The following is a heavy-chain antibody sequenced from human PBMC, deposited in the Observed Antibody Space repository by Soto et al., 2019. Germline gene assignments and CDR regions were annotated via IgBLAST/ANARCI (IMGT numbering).Heavy chain of an antibody. CDR2: VYYNGST. V-gene: IGHV4-30-4*01. J-gene: IGHJ4*02. CDR3: SRARGSSGPLYYFDY. D-gene: IGHD3-22*01. CDR1: GGSISSGSYY. Sequence: QVQLQESGPGLVKPSQTLSITCTVSGGSISSGSYYRSWIRQPPGKGLEWIGYVYYNGSTYYKPSLQSRVTISLDTCRTQFSLKLSSVPAADTAVYYCSRARGSSGPLYYFDYWGQGTLVIVSS.